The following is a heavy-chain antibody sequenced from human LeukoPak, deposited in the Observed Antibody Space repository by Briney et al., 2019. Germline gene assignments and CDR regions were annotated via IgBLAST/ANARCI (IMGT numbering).Heavy chain of an antibody. CDR1: GYTFTSYG. CDR2: ISAYNGNT. D-gene: IGHD3-16*02. CDR3: ARDSQFRDYVWGSYRYWFDY. J-gene: IGHJ4*02. V-gene: IGHV1-18*01. Sequence: ASVKVSCKASGYTFTSYGISWVRQAPGQGLEWMGWISAYNGNTNYAQKLQGRVTMTTDTSTSTAYMELRSLRSDDTAVYYCARDSQFRDYVWGSYRYWFDYWGQGTLVTVSS.